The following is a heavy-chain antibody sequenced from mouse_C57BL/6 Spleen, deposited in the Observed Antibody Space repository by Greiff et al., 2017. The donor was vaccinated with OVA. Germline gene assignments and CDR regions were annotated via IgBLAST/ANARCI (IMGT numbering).Heavy chain of an antibody. D-gene: IGHD4-1*01. CDR2: LSNLAYSI. V-gene: IGHV5-15*01. Sequence: EVMLVASGGGLVQPGGSLKLSCAASGFTFSDYGMAWVRQAPRKGPEWVAFLSNLAYSIYYADTVTGRFTISGENAKKTLDLERSRLRAEDTAMYYCARHTGTGAMDYWGQGTSVTVSS. CDR3: ARHTGTGAMDY. J-gene: IGHJ4*01. CDR1: GFTFSDYG.